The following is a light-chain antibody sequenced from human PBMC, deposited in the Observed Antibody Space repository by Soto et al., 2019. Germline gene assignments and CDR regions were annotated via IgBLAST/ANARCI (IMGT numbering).Light chain of an antibody. CDR3: SSFANSKNFV. J-gene: IGLJ1*01. V-gene: IGLV2-8*01. CDR1: SSDVGAYDY. Sequence: LTQPPSASGSPGQSVTISCTGTSSDVGAYDYVSWYQQHPGEAPKLIIYEVTKRPSGVPDRFSGSKSGNTASLTVSGLQTEDEADYYCSSFANSKNFVFGTGTKVTVL. CDR2: EVT.